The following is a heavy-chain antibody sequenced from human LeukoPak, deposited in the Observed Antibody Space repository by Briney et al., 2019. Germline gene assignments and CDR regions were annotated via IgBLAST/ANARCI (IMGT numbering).Heavy chain of an antibody. CDR3: ARDGGSGWSSAFLDH. Sequence: ASVKVSCKASGYTFTSYYIHWVRQAPGQGLEWMGIINPIGGTTDYAQKFQGRVTMTRDTSTSTVYMELSSLRAEDTALYYCARDGGSGWSSAFLDHWGQGTLVTVSS. CDR2: INPIGGTT. CDR1: GYTFTSYY. V-gene: IGHV1-46*01. J-gene: IGHJ4*02. D-gene: IGHD6-19*01.